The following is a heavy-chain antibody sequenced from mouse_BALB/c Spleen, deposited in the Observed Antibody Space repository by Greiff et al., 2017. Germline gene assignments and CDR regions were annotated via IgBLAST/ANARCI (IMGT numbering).Heavy chain of an antibody. Sequence: EVQRVESGGGLVKPGGSLKLSCAASGFTFSDYYMYWVRQTPEKRLEWVATISDGGSYTYYPDSVKGRFTISRDNAKNNLYLQMSSLKSEDTAMYYCARALRLRDYAMDYWGQGTSVTVSS. V-gene: IGHV5-4*02. J-gene: IGHJ4*01. CDR2: ISDGGSYT. D-gene: IGHD1-2*01. CDR1: GFTFSDYY. CDR3: ARALRLRDYAMDY.